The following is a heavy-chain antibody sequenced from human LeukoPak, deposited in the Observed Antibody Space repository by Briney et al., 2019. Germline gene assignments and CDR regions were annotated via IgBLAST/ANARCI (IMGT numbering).Heavy chain of an antibody. D-gene: IGHD5-24*01. Sequence: SETLSLTYTVSGGSISSYYWSWIRQPPGKGLEWIGYIYYSGSTNYNPSLKSRVTISVDTSKNQFSLKLSSVTAADTAVYYCARVEGRQFDYWGQGTLVTVSS. CDR1: GGSISSYY. CDR2: IYYSGST. J-gene: IGHJ4*02. CDR3: ARVEGRQFDY. V-gene: IGHV4-59*01.